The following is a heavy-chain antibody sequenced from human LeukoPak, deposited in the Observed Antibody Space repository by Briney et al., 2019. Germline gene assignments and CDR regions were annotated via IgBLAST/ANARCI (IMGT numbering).Heavy chain of an antibody. V-gene: IGHV3-23*01. CDR3: AKGSSDWSGPTGVFDC. CDR1: GFTFSSYA. Sequence: PGGSLRLSCSASGFTFSSYAMSWVRQAPGKGPEWVSAISGSGDSTYHADSVKGRFTISRDNSKNTLYLQMNSLRVEDTAVYYCAKGSSDWSGPTGVFDCWGQGTLVTVSS. J-gene: IGHJ4*02. CDR2: ISGSGDST. D-gene: IGHD6-19*01.